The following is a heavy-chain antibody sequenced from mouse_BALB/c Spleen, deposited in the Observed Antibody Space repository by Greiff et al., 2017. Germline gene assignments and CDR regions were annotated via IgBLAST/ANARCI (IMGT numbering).Heavy chain of an antibody. Sequence: QVTLKVSGPGILQPSQTLSLTCSFSGFSLSTSGMGVSWIRQPSGKGLEWLAHIYWDDDKRYNPSLKSRLKISKDTSSNQVFLKITSVDTADTATYYGARRAEVFCYGSSYEDYYAMDYWGQGTSVTVSS. D-gene: IGHD1-1*01. V-gene: IGHV8-12*01. CDR1: GFSLSTSGMG. CDR3: ARRAEVFCYGSSYEDYYAMDY. CDR2: IYWDDDK. J-gene: IGHJ4*01.